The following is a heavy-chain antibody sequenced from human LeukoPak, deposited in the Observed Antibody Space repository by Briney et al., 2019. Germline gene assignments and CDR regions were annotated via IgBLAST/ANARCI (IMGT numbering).Heavy chain of an antibody. D-gene: IGHD6-19*01. CDR2: IYYSGST. CDR1: GGSISSYY. CDR3: ARARHQWLVMDY. J-gene: IGHJ4*02. V-gene: IGHV4-59*01. Sequence: SETLSLTCTVSGGSISSYYWSWIRQPPGKGLEWIGYIYYSGSTNYNPSLKSRVTISVDTSKNQFSLKLSSVTAADTAVYYCARARHQWLVMDYWGQGTLVTVSS.